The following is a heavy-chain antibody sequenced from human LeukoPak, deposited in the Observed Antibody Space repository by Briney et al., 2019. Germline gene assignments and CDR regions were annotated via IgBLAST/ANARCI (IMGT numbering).Heavy chain of an antibody. V-gene: IGHV3-23*01. Sequence: PGGSLRLSCAPSEFTFSSYAMSWVRQAPGKGLEWVSSISGSGDNTYYAESVKGRFTISRDNSKNTLFLQMNSLRAEDTAVFYCAKRSGYTTGWFFDFWGQGTLVTVSS. CDR3: AKRSGYTTGWFFDF. J-gene: IGHJ4*02. CDR1: EFTFSSYA. CDR2: ISGSGDNT. D-gene: IGHD6-19*01.